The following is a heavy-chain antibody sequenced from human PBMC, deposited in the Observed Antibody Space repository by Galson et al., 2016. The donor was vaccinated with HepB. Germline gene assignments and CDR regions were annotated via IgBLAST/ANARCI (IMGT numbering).Heavy chain of an antibody. Sequence: QSGAEVKKPGESLKISCKGSGYDFASYWIAWVRQMPGKGLEWMGIIYPGDSDTRYSPSFQGQVTISADKSISTAYLRWSSLKASDTATYYCARLPNYGDYVDYWGQGTLVTVSS. D-gene: IGHD4-17*01. J-gene: IGHJ4*02. CDR1: GYDFASYW. CDR3: ARLPNYGDYVDY. CDR2: IYPGDSDT. V-gene: IGHV5-51*01.